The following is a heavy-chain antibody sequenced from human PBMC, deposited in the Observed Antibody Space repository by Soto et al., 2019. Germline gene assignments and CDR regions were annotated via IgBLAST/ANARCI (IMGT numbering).Heavy chain of an antibody. J-gene: IGHJ4*02. Sequence: QVQLVQSGAEVKKPGSSVKVSCKASGGTFTGYAISWVRQAPGQGLEWMGGIIPTLGTANYAQKFQGRVTITADKSASTTYMDLSSLRADDTAVYYCARDPDPTELVWFGGSDHWGQGTLVTVSS. D-gene: IGHD3-10*01. CDR2: IIPTLGTA. CDR1: GGTFTGYA. CDR3: ARDPDPTELVWFGGSDH. V-gene: IGHV1-69*06.